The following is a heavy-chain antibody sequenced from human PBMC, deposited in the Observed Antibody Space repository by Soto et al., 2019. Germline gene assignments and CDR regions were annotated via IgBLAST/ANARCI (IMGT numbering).Heavy chain of an antibody. CDR1: GFTFSSYA. Sequence: GGSLRLSCAASGFTFSSYAMSWVRQAPGKGLEWVAVISYDGSNKYYADSVKGRFTISRDNSKNTLYLQMNSLRAEDTAVYYCARGTRYSRPHWFDPWGQGTLVTVSS. CDR3: ARGTRYSRPHWFDP. D-gene: IGHD2-15*01. J-gene: IGHJ5*02. CDR2: ISYDGSNK. V-gene: IGHV3-30-3*01.